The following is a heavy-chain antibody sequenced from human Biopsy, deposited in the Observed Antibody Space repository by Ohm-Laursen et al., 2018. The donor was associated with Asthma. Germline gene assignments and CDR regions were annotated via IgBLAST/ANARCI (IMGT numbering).Heavy chain of an antibody. CDR3: ASETGHSYGSGSEYYFDY. J-gene: IGHJ4*02. V-gene: IGHV1-69*13. CDR2: IIPIFGTT. D-gene: IGHD3-10*01. Sequence: SVKVSCKASGGTFNYAITWVRQAPGQGLEWMGGIIPIFGTTNYAQKFKGRVTITADESSSTAYMELSSLRSEDTAVYYCASETGHSYGSGSEYYFDYWGLGTLVTVSS. CDR1: GGTFNYA.